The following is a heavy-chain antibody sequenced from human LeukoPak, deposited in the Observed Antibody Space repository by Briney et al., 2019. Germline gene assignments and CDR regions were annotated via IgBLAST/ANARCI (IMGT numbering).Heavy chain of an antibody. V-gene: IGHV3-23*01. D-gene: IGHD5-18*01. J-gene: IGHJ4*02. CDR1: GFTFSIYA. Sequence: GGSLRLSCAASGFTFSIYAMSWVRHAPGKGLEWVSAISGSGGSTYYADSVKGRFTISRDNSKNTLYLQMNSLRAEDTAVYYCAKGPPRLWLYLVDYWGQGTLVTVSS. CDR2: ISGSGGST. CDR3: AKGPPRLWLYLVDY.